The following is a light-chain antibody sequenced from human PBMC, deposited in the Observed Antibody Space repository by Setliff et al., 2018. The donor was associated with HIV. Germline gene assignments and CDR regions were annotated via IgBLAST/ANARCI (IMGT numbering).Light chain of an antibody. V-gene: IGLV2-23*02. CDR1: ITDIGNYES. J-gene: IGLJ2*01. CDR2: DVT. Sequence: SALTQPASVSGSPGQSITISCTGSITDIGNYESVSWYQQHPGEVPKRMIYDVTKRPSGISSRFSGSKSGNTASLTISGLQAEDEADYYCCSYVNGDTWIFGGGTKVTVL. CDR3: CSYVNGDTWI.